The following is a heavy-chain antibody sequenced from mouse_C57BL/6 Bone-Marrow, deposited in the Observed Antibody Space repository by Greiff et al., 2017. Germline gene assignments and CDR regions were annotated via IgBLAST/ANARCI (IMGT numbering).Heavy chain of an antibody. J-gene: IGHJ3*01. Sequence: VQLVESGPGLVAPSQSLSITCTVSGFSLTSYAISWVRQPPGKGLEWLGVIWTGGGTNYNSVLKSRLSISKDNSKIQVFLKMNSLQTDDTARYYCARNSDYDYGGFAYWGQGTLVTVSA. CDR2: IWTGGGT. CDR3: ARNSDYDYGGFAY. CDR1: GFSLTSYA. D-gene: IGHD2-4*01. V-gene: IGHV2-9-1*01.